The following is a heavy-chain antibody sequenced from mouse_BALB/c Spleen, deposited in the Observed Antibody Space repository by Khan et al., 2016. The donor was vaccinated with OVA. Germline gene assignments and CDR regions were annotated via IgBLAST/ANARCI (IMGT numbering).Heavy chain of an antibody. Sequence: QVQLKESGPELVKPGASVKMSCKASGYTFTDYVMNWVKQRNGQGLEWIGRIYPGSDSPYYNEKFKGKATLTTDRSSNTAYMQLSNLTSEAAAVYFCARAGWDGFAYWGQGTLVTVSA. CDR3: ARAGWDGFAY. CDR1: GYTFTDYV. CDR2: IYPGSDSP. V-gene: IGHV1-77*01. D-gene: IGHD4-1*01. J-gene: IGHJ3*01.